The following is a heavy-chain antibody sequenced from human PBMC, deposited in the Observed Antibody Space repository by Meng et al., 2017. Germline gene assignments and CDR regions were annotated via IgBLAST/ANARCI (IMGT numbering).Heavy chain of an antibody. D-gene: IGHD6-19*01. CDR1: GFTFGDCA. Sequence: GESLKISCTDSGFTFGDCAMSWFRQAPGKGLEWVGFIRSKAYGGTTEYAASVKGRFTISRDDSKSIAYLQMNSLKTEDTAVYYCTRAVAGTTTTQDYWGQGTLVTVSS. CDR3: TRAVAGTTTTQDY. J-gene: IGHJ4*02. CDR2: IRSKAYGGTT. V-gene: IGHV3-49*03.